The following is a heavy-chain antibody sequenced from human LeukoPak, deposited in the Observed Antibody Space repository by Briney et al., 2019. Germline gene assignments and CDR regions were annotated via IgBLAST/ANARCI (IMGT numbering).Heavy chain of an antibody. CDR1: GFTFSSYG. J-gene: IGHJ4*02. Sequence: GGSLRLSCAASGFTFSSYGMSWVRQAPGKGLEWVSAISGSGGSTYYADSVKGRFTISRDNSKNTLYLQMNSLRAEDTAVYYCAKTYDSGTMYYFDYWGRGTPVTVSS. D-gene: IGHD3-10*01. CDR3: AKTYDSGTMYYFDY. V-gene: IGHV3-23*01. CDR2: ISGSGGST.